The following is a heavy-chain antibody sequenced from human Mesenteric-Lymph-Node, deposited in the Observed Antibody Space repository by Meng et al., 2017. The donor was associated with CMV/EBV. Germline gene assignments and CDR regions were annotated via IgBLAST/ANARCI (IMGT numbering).Heavy chain of an antibody. CDR2: ISYDGSNK. J-gene: IGHJ3*02. D-gene: IGHD2-2*01. V-gene: IGHV3-30*04. CDR1: GFTFSSSA. CDR3: AREPGGVVHAFDI. Sequence: ASGFTFSSSAMHCVRQAPGKGLEWVAVISYDGSNKYYADSVKGRFTISRDNSKNTLYLQMNSLRAEDTAVYYCAREPGGVVHAFDIWGQGTMVTVSS.